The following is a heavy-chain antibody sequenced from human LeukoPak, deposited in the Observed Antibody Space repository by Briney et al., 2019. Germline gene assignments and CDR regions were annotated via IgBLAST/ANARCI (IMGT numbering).Heavy chain of an antibody. CDR1: GFTFSGYS. J-gene: IGHJ4*02. Sequence: GGSLRLSCAASGFTFSGYSMFWVRQGPGSGLEYVSVISYEGSSKYYADSVKGRVTVPRDNAKNTLYLQVDSLRTEDTGICYCVRDLVGASTWGQGTLVTVSS. CDR2: ISYEGSSK. D-gene: IGHD1-26*01. V-gene: IGHV3-30*04. CDR3: VRDLVGAST.